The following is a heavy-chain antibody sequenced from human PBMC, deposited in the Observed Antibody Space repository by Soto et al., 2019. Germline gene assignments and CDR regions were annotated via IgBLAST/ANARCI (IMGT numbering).Heavy chain of an antibody. Sequence: PGGSLRLSCAASGFTFSSHSMSWVRQAPGKGLEWVSAIGGSGDYTYYADSVKGRFTISRDNSKNTVYLQMNSLRAEDTAVYYCAKPPSGWYFDAFDMWGQGTMVTVSS. D-gene: IGHD6-19*01. V-gene: IGHV3-23*01. CDR3: AKPPSGWYFDAFDM. CDR2: IGGSGDYT. J-gene: IGHJ3*02. CDR1: GFTFSSHS.